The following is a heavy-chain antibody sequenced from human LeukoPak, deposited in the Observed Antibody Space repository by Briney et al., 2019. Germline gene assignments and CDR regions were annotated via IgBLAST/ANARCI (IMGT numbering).Heavy chain of an antibody. CDR2: IYSGGST. CDR3: ARDSNY. D-gene: IGHD2/OR15-2a*01. Sequence: GGSLRLSCAASGFAVSSNYMSWVRHAPGEGQGWVSVIYSGGSTYYADSVKGRSTISRDNSNNTLYLQMNSLRAEDTAVYYCARDSNYWGQGTLVTVSS. V-gene: IGHV3-66*01. J-gene: IGHJ4*02. CDR1: GFAVSSNY.